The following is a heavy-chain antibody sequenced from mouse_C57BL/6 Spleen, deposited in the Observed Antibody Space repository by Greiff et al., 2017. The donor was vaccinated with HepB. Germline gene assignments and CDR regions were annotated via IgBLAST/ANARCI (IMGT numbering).Heavy chain of an antibody. V-gene: IGHV1-82*01. D-gene: IGHD2-2*01. J-gene: IGHJ3*01. Sequence: VKVVESGPELVKPGASVKISCKASGYAFSSSWMNWVKQRPGKGLEWIGRIYPGDGDTNYNGKFKGKATLTADKSSSTAYMQLSSLTSEDSAVYFCASMVTPFAYWGQGTLVTVSA. CDR2: IYPGDGDT. CDR3: ASMVTPFAY. CDR1: GYAFSSSW.